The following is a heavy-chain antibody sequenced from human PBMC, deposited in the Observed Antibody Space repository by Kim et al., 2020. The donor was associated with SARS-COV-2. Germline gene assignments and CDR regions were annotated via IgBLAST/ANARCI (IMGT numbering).Heavy chain of an antibody. CDR2: INSDGSST. CDR1: GFTFSSYW. CDR3: ARDRYDFWSGYSHPFDP. J-gene: IGHJ5*02. Sequence: GGSLRLSCEASGFTFSSYWMHWVRQAPGKGLVWVSRINSDGSSTSYADSVKGRFTISRDNAKNTLYLQMNSLRAEDTAVYYCARDRYDFWSGYSHPFDPWGQGTLVTVSS. D-gene: IGHD3-3*01. V-gene: IGHV3-74*01.